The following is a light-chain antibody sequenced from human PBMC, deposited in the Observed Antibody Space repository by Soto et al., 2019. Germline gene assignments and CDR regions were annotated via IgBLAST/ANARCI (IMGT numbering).Light chain of an antibody. V-gene: IGKV3-15*01. CDR2: DTS. CDR1: QSVSKF. Sequence: DIVMTQSPATLSVSPGERVTLSCRASQSVSKFLAWYQQRPGQAPRLLIYDTSTRATGVPARFSGSGSGTEFSPTISILQSEDFAVYYCQQYDNWPPCTFGQGTKLEVK. J-gene: IGKJ2*02. CDR3: QQYDNWPPCT.